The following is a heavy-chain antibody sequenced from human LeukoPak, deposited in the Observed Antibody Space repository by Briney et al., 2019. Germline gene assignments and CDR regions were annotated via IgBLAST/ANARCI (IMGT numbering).Heavy chain of an antibody. D-gene: IGHD3-16*02. CDR2: INHSGST. V-gene: IGHV4-34*01. Sequence: SETLSLTCAVYGGSFSGYYWSWIRQPPGKGLEWIGEINHSGSTNYNPSLKSRVTISVDTSKNQFSLKLSSVTAADTAVYYCARGHGNYGYVWGSYRFFDYWGQGTLVTVSS. J-gene: IGHJ4*02. CDR1: GGSFSGYY. CDR3: ARGHGNYGYVWGSYRFFDY.